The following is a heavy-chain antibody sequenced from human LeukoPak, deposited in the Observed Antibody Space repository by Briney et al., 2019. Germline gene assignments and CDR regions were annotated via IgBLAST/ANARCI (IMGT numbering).Heavy chain of an antibody. Sequence: PGGSLRLSCAASGFTFDDYGMSWVRQVPGKGLVWVSRINGYGSSTTYADSVKGRFTISRDNAKNTLYLQMNSLRAEDTAVYYCARGDRPRAFDIWGLGTMVTVSS. CDR2: INGYGSST. V-gene: IGHV3-74*01. CDR1: GFTFDDYG. J-gene: IGHJ3*02. CDR3: ARGDRPRAFDI. D-gene: IGHD1-26*01.